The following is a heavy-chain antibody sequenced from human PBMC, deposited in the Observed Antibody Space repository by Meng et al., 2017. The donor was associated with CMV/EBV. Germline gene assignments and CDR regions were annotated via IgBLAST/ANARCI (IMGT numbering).Heavy chain of an antibody. CDR1: GGSVSSGSYY. J-gene: IGHJ6*02. V-gene: IGHV4-61*01. D-gene: IGHD2-15*01. CDR2: IYYSGST. CDR3: ARGYCSGGSCYRGYYYGMDV. Sequence: SETLSITCTVSGGSVSSGSYYWSWIRQPPGKGLEWIGYIYYSGSTNYNPSLKSRVTISVDTSKNQFSLKLSSVTAADTAVYYCARGYCSGGSCYRGYYYGMDVWGQGTTVTVSS.